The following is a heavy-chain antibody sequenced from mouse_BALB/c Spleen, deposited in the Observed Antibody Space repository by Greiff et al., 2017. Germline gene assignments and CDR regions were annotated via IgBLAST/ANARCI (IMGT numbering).Heavy chain of an antibody. Sequence: EVKLMESGGGLVKPGGSLKLSCAASGFAFSSYDMSWVRQTPEKRLEWVAYISSGGGSTYYPDTVKGRFTISRDNAKNTLYLQMSSLKSEDTAMYYCARHGRLYGNYVAWFAYWGQGTLVTVSA. J-gene: IGHJ3*01. V-gene: IGHV5-12-1*01. CDR3: ARHGRLYGNYVAWFAY. CDR1: GFAFSSYD. D-gene: IGHD2-1*01. CDR2: ISSGGGST.